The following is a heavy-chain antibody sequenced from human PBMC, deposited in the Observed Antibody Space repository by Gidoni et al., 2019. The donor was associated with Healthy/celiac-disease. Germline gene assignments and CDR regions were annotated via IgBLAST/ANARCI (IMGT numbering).Heavy chain of an antibody. V-gene: IGHV3-30*03. D-gene: IGHD6-19*01. CDR2: ISYDGSNK. J-gene: IGHJ4*02. CDR3: ARDSSGWGDY. CDR1: GFTFSSYG. Sequence: QVQLVESGGGVVQPGRSLRLSCAAPGFTFSSYGMHWVRQAPGKGLEWVAVISYDGSNKYYADSVKGRFTISRDNSKNTLYLQMNSLRAEDTAVYYCARDSSGWGDYWGQGTLVTVSS.